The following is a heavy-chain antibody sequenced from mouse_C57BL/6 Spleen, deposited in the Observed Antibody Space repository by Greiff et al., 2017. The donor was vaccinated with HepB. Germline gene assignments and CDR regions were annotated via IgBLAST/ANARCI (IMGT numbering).Heavy chain of an antibody. D-gene: IGHD1-1*01. CDR3: TTGGSRTWAMDY. CDR1: GFNIKDDY. CDR2: IDPENGDT. V-gene: IGHV14-4*01. J-gene: IGHJ4*01. Sequence: EVELMESGAELVRPGASVKLSCTASGFNIKDDYMHWVKQRPEQGLEWIGWIDPENGDTEYASKFQGKATITADTSSNTAYLQLSSLTSEDTAVYYCTTGGSRTWAMDYWGQGTSVTVSS.